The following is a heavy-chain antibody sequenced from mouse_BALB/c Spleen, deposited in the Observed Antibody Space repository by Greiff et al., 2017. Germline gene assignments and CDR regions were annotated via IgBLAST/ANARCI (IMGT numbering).Heavy chain of an antibody. CDR2: ILPGSGST. D-gene: IGHD1-1*01. J-gene: IGHJ1*01. Sequence: VQLQQSGAELMKPGASVKISCKATGYTFSSYWIEWVKQRPGHGLEWIGEILPGSGSTNYNEKFKGKATFTADTSSNTAYMQLSSLTSEDSAVYYCARSDYYGSFGYFDVWGAGTTVTVSS. CDR1: GYTFSSYW. V-gene: IGHV1-9*01. CDR3: ARSDYYGSFGYFDV.